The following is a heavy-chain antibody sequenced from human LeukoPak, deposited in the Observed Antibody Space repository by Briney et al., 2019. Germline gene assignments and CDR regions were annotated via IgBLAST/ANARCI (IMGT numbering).Heavy chain of an antibody. V-gene: IGHV3-30-3*01. J-gene: IGHJ6*02. CDR1: GFGFSDYA. CDR2: ISYGGTKE. D-gene: IGHD6-6*01. CDR3: ARNKPITAFFGMDV. Sequence: GRSLRLSCAASGFGFSDYALHWVRQAPGKGLEWVAVISYGGTKEYYADSVKGRFTISKDNSKNTLYLQMNSLRHEDTAVYYCARNKPITAFFGMDVWGQGTTVIVSS.